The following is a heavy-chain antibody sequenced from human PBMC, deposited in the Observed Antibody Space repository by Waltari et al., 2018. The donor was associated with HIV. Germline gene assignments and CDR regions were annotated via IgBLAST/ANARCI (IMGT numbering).Heavy chain of an antibody. V-gene: IGHV3-53*01. CDR1: GLPIMSNY. CDR3: ARDPRSSGYYGMDV. D-gene: IGHD1-26*01. Sequence: EVQLVASGGALIELGGSVRGTCAAPGLPIMSNYMSWVRQSPRTGLEWVSVIYRGGSRYYADTVKSRFIISRDNSKNTVSLHMNSLRAEDTAVYYCARDPRSSGYYGMDVWGQGIKVTVSS. CDR2: IYRGGSR. J-gene: IGHJ6*02.